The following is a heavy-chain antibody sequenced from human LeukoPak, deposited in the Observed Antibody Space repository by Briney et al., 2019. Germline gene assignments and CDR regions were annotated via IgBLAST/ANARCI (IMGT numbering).Heavy chain of an antibody. CDR1: GGSISSYY. CDR3: ARDRGYDFWSGYTNYYMDV. Sequence: SETLSPTCTVSGGSISSYYWSWIRQPPGKGLEWIGYIYYSGSTNYNPSLKSRVTISVDTSKNQFSLKLSSVTAADTAVYYCARDRGYDFWSGYTNYYMDVWGKGTTVTVSS. V-gene: IGHV4-59*01. CDR2: IYYSGST. D-gene: IGHD3-3*01. J-gene: IGHJ6*03.